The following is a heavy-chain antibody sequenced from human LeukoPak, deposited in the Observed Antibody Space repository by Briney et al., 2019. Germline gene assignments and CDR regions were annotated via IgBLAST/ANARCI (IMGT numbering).Heavy chain of an antibody. CDR1: GFTFSSYA. V-gene: IGHV3-23*01. CDR2: ISGSGGST. D-gene: IGHD7-27*01. J-gene: IGHJ6*02. Sequence: GGSLRLSCAASGFTFSSYAMSWVRQAPGKGLEWVSSISGSGGSTYYADSVKGRFTISRDNSKNTLYLQMNSLRAEDTAVYYCARDLDTKTGDSYYYGMDVWGQGTTVTVSS. CDR3: ARDLDTKTGDSYYYGMDV.